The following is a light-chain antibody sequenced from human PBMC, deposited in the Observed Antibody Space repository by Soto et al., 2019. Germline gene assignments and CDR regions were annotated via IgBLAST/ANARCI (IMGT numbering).Light chain of an antibody. CDR3: QQYNSNFPT. Sequence: DIQMTQSPSTLSASVGDRVTITCRASQSISSWLAWYQQKPGRAPKLLIYVASSLQSGVPSRFSGSGSGTEFTLTISSLQPDDFATYCCQQYNSNFPTFGQGTKVEIK. V-gene: IGKV1-5*03. CDR2: VAS. J-gene: IGKJ1*01. CDR1: QSISSW.